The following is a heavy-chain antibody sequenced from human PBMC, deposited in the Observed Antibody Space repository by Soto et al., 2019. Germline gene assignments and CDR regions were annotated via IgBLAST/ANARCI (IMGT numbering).Heavy chain of an antibody. J-gene: IGHJ6*03. CDR1: GYTFINYY. Sequence: QVQLVQSGAEVKKPGASVKVSCKAYGYTFINYYIHWVRQAPGQGLERMGVINPNGGSTVYAQKFQGRVTLTRDTSTSTVYVELSSLRSDDTAVYFCVRATAARQRDYSYHYYLHIWGKGTTVTVSS. V-gene: IGHV1-46*03. CDR3: VRATAARQRDYSYHYYLHI. D-gene: IGHD6-6*01. CDR2: INPNGGST.